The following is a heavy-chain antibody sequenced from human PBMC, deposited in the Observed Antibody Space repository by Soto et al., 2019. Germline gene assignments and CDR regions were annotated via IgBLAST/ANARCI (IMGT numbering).Heavy chain of an antibody. Sequence: QVQLVQSGAEVKKPGASVKVSCKASGYTFITYGITWVRQAPGQGLEWMGWISPYNGNTNYAQNLQGRVTMTTDTSTSTAYMELRSLKSDDTAVYYCARGTERSTFIYWFDHWGQGTPVTVSS. J-gene: IGHJ5*02. CDR2: ISPYNGNT. CDR3: ARGTERSTFIYWFDH. V-gene: IGHV1-18*01. D-gene: IGHD2-2*01. CDR1: GYTFITYG.